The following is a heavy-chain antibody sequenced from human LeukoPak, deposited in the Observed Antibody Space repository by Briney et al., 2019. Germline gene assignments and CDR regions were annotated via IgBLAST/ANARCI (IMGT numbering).Heavy chain of an antibody. D-gene: IGHD1-26*01. CDR2: IYYTGGT. J-gene: IGHJ4*02. CDR1: GGSISSGGYY. Sequence: PSETLSLTCTVSGGSISSGGYYWSWIRQHPGKGLEWIGYIYYTGGTFYNPSLKSRLTISVDTSKNQFSLKLSSVTAADTAVYYCARDLHREVIDYWGQGTLVTVSS. CDR3: ARDLHREVIDY. V-gene: IGHV4-31*03.